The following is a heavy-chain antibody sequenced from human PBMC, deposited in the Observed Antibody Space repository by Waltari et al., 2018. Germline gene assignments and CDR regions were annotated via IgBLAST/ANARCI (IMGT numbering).Heavy chain of an antibody. CDR1: GGYVTSWH. D-gene: IGHD3-16*01. Sequence: QVQLQESGPGLVKPSETLSLTCTVSGGYVTSWHWSWIRPSPGKGLEWIGDISDTGDTIYNPSLSGRVTISVDTSADQFSLKVNSVTADDTAVYYCARTVWDYTLRRGDFFQYWGQGIRVAVSS. CDR2: ISDTGDT. J-gene: IGHJ4*02. V-gene: IGHV4-59*02. CDR3: ARTVWDYTLRRGDFFQY.